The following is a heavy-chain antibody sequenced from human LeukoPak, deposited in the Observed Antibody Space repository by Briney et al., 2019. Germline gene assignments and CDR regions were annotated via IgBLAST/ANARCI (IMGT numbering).Heavy chain of an antibody. Sequence: SGSTIYYADSVKGRFTISRDNAKNSLYLQMNSLRAEDTAVYYCTSTILTGSYFDDAFDIWGQGTMVTVSS. J-gene: IGHJ3*02. CDR3: TSTILTGSYFDDAFDI. D-gene: IGHD3-9*01. V-gene: IGHV3-11*01. CDR2: SGSTI.